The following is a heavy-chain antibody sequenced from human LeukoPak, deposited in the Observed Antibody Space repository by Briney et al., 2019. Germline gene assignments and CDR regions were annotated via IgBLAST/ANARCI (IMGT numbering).Heavy chain of an antibody. CDR2: IRYDGSNK. CDR3: AKGDYGDPDPYYFDY. J-gene: IGHJ4*02. CDR1: GFTFSSYG. Sequence: GGSLRLSCAASGFTFSSYGMHWVRQAPGKGLEWVAFIRYDGSNKYYADSVKGRFTISRDNSKNTLYLQMNSLRAEDTAVYYCAKGDYGDPDPYYFDYWGQGTLVTVSS. D-gene: IGHD4-17*01. V-gene: IGHV3-30*02.